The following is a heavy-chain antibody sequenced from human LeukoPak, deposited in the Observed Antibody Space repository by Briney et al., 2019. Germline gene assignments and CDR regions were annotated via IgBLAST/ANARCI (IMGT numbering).Heavy chain of an antibody. CDR1: GGTFSSYT. CDR3: AIHYYDSSGYSDY. V-gene: IGHV1-69*02. J-gene: IGHJ4*02. Sequence: SVKVSCKASGGTFSSYTISWVRQAPGQGLEWMGRIIPILGIANYAQKFQGRVTITADKSTSTAYMELSSLRSEDTAVYYCAIHYYDSSGYSDYWDQGTLVTVSS. D-gene: IGHD3-22*01. CDR2: IIPILGIA.